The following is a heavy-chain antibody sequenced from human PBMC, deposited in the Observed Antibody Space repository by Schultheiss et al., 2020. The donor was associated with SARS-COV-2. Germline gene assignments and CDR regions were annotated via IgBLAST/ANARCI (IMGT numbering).Heavy chain of an antibody. Sequence: SVKVSCKASGYTFTSYGISWVRQAPGQGLEWMGRIIPILGIANYAQKFQGRVTMTRDTSTSTVYMELSSLRSEDTAVYYCAREGYCSGGSCFGGMDVWGQGTTVTVSS. J-gene: IGHJ6*02. D-gene: IGHD2-15*01. CDR1: GYTFTSYG. CDR3: AREGYCSGGSCFGGMDV. CDR2: IIPILGIA. V-gene: IGHV1-69*04.